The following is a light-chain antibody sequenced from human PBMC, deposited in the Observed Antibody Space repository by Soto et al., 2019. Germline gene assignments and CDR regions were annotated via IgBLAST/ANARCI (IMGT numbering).Light chain of an antibody. CDR3: QSYDSSMSGAVV. V-gene: IGLV1-40*01. CDR2: GNS. CDR1: SSNIGAGYH. J-gene: IGLJ3*02. Sequence: QSVLTQPPSVSGAPGQRVTISFTGSSSNIGAGYHVHWYQQLPGTAPKLLIYGNSNRPSVVPDRFSGSKSGTSASLAITGLQAEDEADYYCQSYDSSMSGAVVFGGGTKLTVL.